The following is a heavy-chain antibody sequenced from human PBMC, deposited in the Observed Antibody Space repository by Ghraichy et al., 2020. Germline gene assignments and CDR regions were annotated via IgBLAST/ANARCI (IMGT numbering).Heavy chain of an antibody. Sequence: AGSLRLSCAASGFTFSSYSMNWVRQAPGKGLEWVSSISSSSSYIYYADLVKGRFTISRDNAKNSLYLQMNSLRAEDTAVYYCARDGGSRYYYGSGSYGVDYWGQGTLVTVSS. CDR1: GFTFSSYS. J-gene: IGHJ4*02. CDR2: ISSSSSYI. D-gene: IGHD3-10*01. V-gene: IGHV3-21*01. CDR3: ARDGGSRYYYGSGSYGVDY.